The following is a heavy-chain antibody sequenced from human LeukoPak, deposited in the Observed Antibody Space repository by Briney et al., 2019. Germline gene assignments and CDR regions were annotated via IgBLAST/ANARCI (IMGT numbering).Heavy chain of an antibody. J-gene: IGHJ4*02. Sequence: SETLSLTCTVSGGSISSYYWSWIRQPPGKGLEWIGYIYTSGSTNYNPSLKSRVTISVDTSKNQFSLKLRSVTAADTAVYYCARRGTYFDYWGQGTLVTVSS. V-gene: IGHV4-4*09. CDR2: IYTSGST. CDR1: GGSISSYY. D-gene: IGHD1-1*01. CDR3: ARRGTYFDY.